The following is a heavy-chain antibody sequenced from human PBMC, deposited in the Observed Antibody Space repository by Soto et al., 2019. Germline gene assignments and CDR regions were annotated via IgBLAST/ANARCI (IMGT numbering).Heavy chain of an antibody. CDR1: GGSISSYY. Sequence: SETLSLTCTVSGGSISSYYWSWIRQPPGKGLEWIGYIYYSGSTNYNPSLKSRVTISVDTSKHQFSLKLSSVTAADTAVYYCARGLNWNYSRGLNWFNPWGQGTLVTVSS. V-gene: IGHV4-59*01. J-gene: IGHJ5*02. D-gene: IGHD1-7*01. CDR3: ARGLNWNYSRGLNWFNP. CDR2: IYYSGST.